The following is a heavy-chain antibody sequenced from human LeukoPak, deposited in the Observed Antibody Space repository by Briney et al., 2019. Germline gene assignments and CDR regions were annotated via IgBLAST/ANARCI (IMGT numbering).Heavy chain of an antibody. Sequence: GGSLRLSCAASGFTFSSYAMHWVRQAPGKGLEWVAVISYDGSNKYYADSVKGRFTISRDNSKHTLYLQMNSLRAEDTAVYYCARSYSSSSLGYWGQGTLVTVSS. CDR3: ARSYSSSSLGY. CDR1: GFTFSSYA. V-gene: IGHV3-30*01. D-gene: IGHD6-6*01. J-gene: IGHJ4*02. CDR2: ISYDGSNK.